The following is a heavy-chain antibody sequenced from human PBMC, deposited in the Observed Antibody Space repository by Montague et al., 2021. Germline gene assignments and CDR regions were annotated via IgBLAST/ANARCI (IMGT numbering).Heavy chain of an antibody. Sequence: SETLSLTCAVYGRSFSGYYWSWIRRPPGKGLEWIGEINHSGSTNYNPSLKSRVTISVDTSKNQFSLKLSSVTAADTAVYYCARRGGTMVRGGKGYMDVWGKGTTVTVSS. J-gene: IGHJ6*03. CDR1: GRSFSGYY. CDR3: ARRGGTMVRGGKGYMDV. CDR2: INHSGST. V-gene: IGHV4-34*01. D-gene: IGHD3-10*01.